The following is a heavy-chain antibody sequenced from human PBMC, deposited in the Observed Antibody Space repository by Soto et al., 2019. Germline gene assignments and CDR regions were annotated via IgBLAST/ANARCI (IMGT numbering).Heavy chain of an antibody. V-gene: IGHV3-30-3*01. CDR3: ARGRAVAGSLDLFDY. Sequence: GGSLRLSCAASGFTFSSYAMHWVRQAPGKGLEWVAVISYDGSNKYYADSVKGRFTISRDNSKNTLYLQMNSLRAEDTAVYYCARGRAVAGSLDLFDYWGQGTLVTVSS. CDR1: GFTFSSYA. CDR2: ISYDGSNK. J-gene: IGHJ4*02. D-gene: IGHD6-19*01.